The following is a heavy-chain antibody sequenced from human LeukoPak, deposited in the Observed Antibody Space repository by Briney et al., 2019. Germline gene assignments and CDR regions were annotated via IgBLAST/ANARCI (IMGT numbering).Heavy chain of an antibody. J-gene: IGHJ4*02. Sequence: PGGSLRLSCAASGFTFSSYSMNWVRQAPGKGLEWVSSISSSSSYIYYADSVKGRFTISRDNAKNSLYPQMNSLRAEDTAVYYCARDEDSSGYCDYWGQGTLVTVSS. CDR3: ARDEDSSGYCDY. D-gene: IGHD3-22*01. CDR2: ISSSSSYI. V-gene: IGHV3-21*01. CDR1: GFTFSSYS.